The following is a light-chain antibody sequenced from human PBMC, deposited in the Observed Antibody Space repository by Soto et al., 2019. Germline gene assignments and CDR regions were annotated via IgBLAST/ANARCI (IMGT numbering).Light chain of an antibody. J-gene: IGKJ4*01. CDR1: QSVSSSY. V-gene: IGKV3-20*01. Sequence: EIVLTQFPGTLSLSPGESATLSCRASQSVSSSYLAWYQQKPGQAPRVLIYGASSRASGIPDRFSGSGSGTDFTLTIIRLEPEDFAVYYCQQCGSSPLTFGGGTRVEIK. CDR3: QQCGSSPLT. CDR2: GAS.